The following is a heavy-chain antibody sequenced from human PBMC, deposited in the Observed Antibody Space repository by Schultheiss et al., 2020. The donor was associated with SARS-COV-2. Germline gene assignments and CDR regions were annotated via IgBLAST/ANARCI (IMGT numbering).Heavy chain of an antibody. CDR3: ARVGYYYDSSGYYPYYFDY. D-gene: IGHD3-22*01. V-gene: IGHV4-31*03. CDR2: IYYSGST. Sequence: SQTLSLTCTVSGGSISSSSYYWGWIRQHPGKGLEWIGYIYYSGSTYYNPYLKSRVTISVDTSKNQFSLKLSSVTAADTAVYYCARVGYYYDSSGYYPYYFDYWGQGTLVTVSS. CDR1: GGSISSSSYY. J-gene: IGHJ4*02.